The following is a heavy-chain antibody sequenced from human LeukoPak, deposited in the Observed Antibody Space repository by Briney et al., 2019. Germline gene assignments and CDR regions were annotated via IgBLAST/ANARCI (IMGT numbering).Heavy chain of an antibody. J-gene: IGHJ6*02. CDR3: ARLSSADYYGMDV. CDR2: INPNSGGT. D-gene: IGHD6-6*01. CDR1: GYTFTGYY. Sequence: GASVKVSCKASGYTFTGYYMHWVRQAPGQGLEWMGWINPNSGGTNYAQKFQDWVTMTRDTSISTAYMELSRLRSDDTAVYYCARLSSADYYGMDVWGQGTTVTVSS. V-gene: IGHV1-2*04.